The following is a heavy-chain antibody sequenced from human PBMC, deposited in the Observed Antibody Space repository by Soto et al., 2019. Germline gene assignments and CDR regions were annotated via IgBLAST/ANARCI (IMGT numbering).Heavy chain of an antibody. V-gene: IGHV3-13*01. CDR2: IGSGGDT. CDR1: GFTLSSYD. CDR3: TRKTPPTGMEV. J-gene: IGHJ6*02. D-gene: IGHD3-9*01. Sequence: EVQLVESGGGLVQPGGFLRLSCAASGFTLSSYDIHWVRQATGEGLAWVSGIGSGGDTHYADSVKGRFIISREDGKNSLYLQMNNLRVGDTAVYYCTRKTPPTGMEVWGQGATVTVSS.